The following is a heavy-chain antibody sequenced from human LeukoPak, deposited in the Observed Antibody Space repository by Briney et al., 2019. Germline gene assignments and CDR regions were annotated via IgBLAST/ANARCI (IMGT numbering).Heavy chain of an antibody. V-gene: IGHV3-74*01. D-gene: IGHD5-24*01. J-gene: IGHJ4*02. CDR3: ARDVWGDRDGFFDY. Sequence: GGSLRLSCAASGFTFSSYWMHCVRQVQGKGLLWVARINNDGRSTSYAESVRGRFTISRDNAKKTLDLQMNSLRAEDTAVYYCARDVWGDRDGFFDYWGQGTLVTVSS. CDR1: GFTFSSYW. CDR2: INNDGRST.